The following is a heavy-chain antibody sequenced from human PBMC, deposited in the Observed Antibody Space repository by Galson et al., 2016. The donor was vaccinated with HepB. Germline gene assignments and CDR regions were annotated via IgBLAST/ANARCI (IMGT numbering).Heavy chain of an antibody. Sequence: QSGAEVKKPGESLKISCKGSGYSFATYWIGWVRQMPGKGLEWMGIIYPGDSDTRYSPSFQGRVTISVDKSIGTTFLQWSSLKTSDTAMYYCARGYYASGGVSLLYHFDYWGQGTLVTVSS. J-gene: IGHJ4*02. D-gene: IGHD3-10*01. CDR1: GYSFATYW. CDR2: IYPGDSDT. V-gene: IGHV5-51*01. CDR3: ARGYYASGGVSLLYHFDY.